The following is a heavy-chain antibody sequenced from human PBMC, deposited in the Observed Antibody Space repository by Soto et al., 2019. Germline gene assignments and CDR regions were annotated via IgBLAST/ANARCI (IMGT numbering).Heavy chain of an antibody. J-gene: IGHJ4*02. D-gene: IGHD2-21*02. CDR1: GDTFTEYY. CDR2: VNPSGGHT. V-gene: IGHV1-46*01. Sequence: QVQLMQSGAEVKKPGASVKVSCKASGDTFTEYYIHWVRQAPGQGLEWMGTVNPSGGHTTYAQHFLGRVTMTRDTSTSTLYMELTSLTSVDTAVYYGARGGHVVVVTAALDYWGQGTLVTVSS. CDR3: ARGGHVVVVTAALDY.